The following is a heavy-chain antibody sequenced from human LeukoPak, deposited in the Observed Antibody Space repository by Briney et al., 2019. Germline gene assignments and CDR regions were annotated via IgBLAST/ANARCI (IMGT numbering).Heavy chain of an antibody. CDR2: LSPDGGTI. D-gene: IGHD6-19*01. CDR1: GFTFSSYW. V-gene: IGHV3-74*01. CDR3: ATAGQWRFAS. J-gene: IGHJ4*02. Sequence: GGSLRLSCVVSGFTFSSYWMHWVRQAPGKGLVWVSRLSPDGGTIDYSDSVRGRFTISRYNAKDTLYLQMNSLRVDDTAVYYCATAGQWRFASWGLGTLVNVSS.